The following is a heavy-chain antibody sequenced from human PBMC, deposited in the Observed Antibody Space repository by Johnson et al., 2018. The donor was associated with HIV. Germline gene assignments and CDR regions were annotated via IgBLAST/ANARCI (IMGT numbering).Heavy chain of an antibody. V-gene: IGHV3-30*02. CDR3: ARERRWWELPRGAFDI. J-gene: IGHJ3*02. CDR2: IRYDGSNQ. Sequence: QVQLVESGGGVVQPGGSLRLSCAASGFTFSSYGMPWVRQAPGNGLEWVAFIRYDGSNQYYVDSVQGRFTISRDNAKNSLYLQMNSLRAEDTAVYYCARERRWWELPRGAFDIWGQGTMVTVSS. D-gene: IGHD2-15*01. CDR1: GFTFSSYG.